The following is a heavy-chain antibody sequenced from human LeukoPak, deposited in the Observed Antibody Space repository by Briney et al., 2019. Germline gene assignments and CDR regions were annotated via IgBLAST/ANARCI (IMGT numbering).Heavy chain of an antibody. V-gene: IGHV4-34*01. D-gene: IGHD3-3*02. J-gene: IGHJ5*02. CDR1: GGSFSGYY. CDR3: ATSPRRALANWFDP. Sequence: SETLSLTCAVYGGSFSGYYWSWIRQPPGKGLEWIGEINHSGSTNYNPSLKSRVTISVDTSKNQFSLKLRSVTPADTAVYYCATSPRRALANWFDPWGQGTLVTVSS. CDR2: INHSGST.